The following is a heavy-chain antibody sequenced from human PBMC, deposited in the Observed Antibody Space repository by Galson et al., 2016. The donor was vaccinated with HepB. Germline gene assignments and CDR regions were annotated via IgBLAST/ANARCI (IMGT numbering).Heavy chain of an antibody. Sequence: SLRLSCAASRFSLSSYAMSWVRQAPGKGLEWVAVISYDGSNKFYADSVKGRFTISRDNSKNTLYLQMNSLRAEDTAVYYCAKDRTPFAFLWFGEFDYWGQGTLVTASS. CDR1: RFSLSSYA. CDR2: ISYDGSNK. J-gene: IGHJ4*02. V-gene: IGHV3-30*18. D-gene: IGHD3-10*01. CDR3: AKDRTPFAFLWFGEFDY.